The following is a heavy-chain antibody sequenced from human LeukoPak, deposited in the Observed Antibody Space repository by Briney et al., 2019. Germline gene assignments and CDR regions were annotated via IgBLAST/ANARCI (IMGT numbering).Heavy chain of an antibody. V-gene: IGHV1-2*02. Sequence: ASVTVSFKASVYMFTCYYMHWVRQAPGQGLEWMGWINPNSGGTNYAQKFQGRVTMTRDTSISTAYMDLNRLRSDDTAVYYCARVVAVTGTPVYYMDVWGKGTTVTVSS. CDR1: VYMFTCYY. CDR2: INPNSGGT. J-gene: IGHJ6*03. CDR3: ARVVAVTGTPVYYMDV. D-gene: IGHD6-19*01.